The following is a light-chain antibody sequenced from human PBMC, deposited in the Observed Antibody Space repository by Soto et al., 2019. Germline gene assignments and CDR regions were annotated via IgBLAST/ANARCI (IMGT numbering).Light chain of an antibody. CDR1: QISRNF. CDR2: ATS. V-gene: IGKV1-39*01. Sequence: DIQMTQSPSSLSSSVGDRVTITCRASQISRNFLNWYQYKPGTAPKLLIHATSKLQSGVPSRFSGNGSGTDFTLTISSLQPEDFATYYCQQSYSTPTITFGQGTRLEFK. J-gene: IGKJ5*01. CDR3: QQSYSTPTIT.